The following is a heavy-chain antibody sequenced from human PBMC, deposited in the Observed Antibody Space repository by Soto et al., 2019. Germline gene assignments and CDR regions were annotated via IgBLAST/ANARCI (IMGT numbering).Heavy chain of an antibody. Sequence: GGSLRRSCEACRFTFSGFDMHWVRQPTGNSLEWVSTIGTAGDTYYAVSVKGRFTISRDNAKNSLSLQMNSLRAGDTAVYFCARGQEVGAHFFDSWGQGTQVTVS. J-gene: IGHJ4*02. D-gene: IGHD2-15*01. V-gene: IGHV3-13*01. CDR3: ARGQEVGAHFFDS. CDR2: IGTAGDT. CDR1: RFTFSGFD.